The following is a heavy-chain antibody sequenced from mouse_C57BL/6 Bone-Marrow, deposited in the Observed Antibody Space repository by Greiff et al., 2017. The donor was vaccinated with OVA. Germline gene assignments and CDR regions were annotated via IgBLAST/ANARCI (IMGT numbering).Heavy chain of an antibody. CDR3: AKKGLYGSSPYYAMDY. J-gene: IGHJ4*01. CDR1: GFSLTSYG. Sequence: VQVVESGPGLVQPSQSLSITCTVSGFSLTSYGVHWVRQSPGKGLEWLGVIWRGGSTDYNAAFMSRLSITKDNSKSQVFFKMNSLQADDTAIYYCAKKGLYGSSPYYAMDYWGQGTSVTVSS. D-gene: IGHD1-1*01. V-gene: IGHV2-5*01. CDR2: IWRGGST.